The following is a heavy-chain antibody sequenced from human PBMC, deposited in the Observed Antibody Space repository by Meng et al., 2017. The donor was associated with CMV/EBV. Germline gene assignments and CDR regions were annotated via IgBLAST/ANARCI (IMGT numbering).Heavy chain of an antibody. Sequence: SCTVSGGSISSSSYYWGWIRQPPGKGLEWIGSIYYSGSTYYNPSLKSRVTISVDTSKNQFSLKLSSVTAADTAVYYCARAHEANWFDPWGQGTLVTVSS. CDR2: IYYSGST. V-gene: IGHV4-39*07. J-gene: IGHJ5*02. CDR1: GGSISSSSYY. CDR3: ARAHEANWFDP.